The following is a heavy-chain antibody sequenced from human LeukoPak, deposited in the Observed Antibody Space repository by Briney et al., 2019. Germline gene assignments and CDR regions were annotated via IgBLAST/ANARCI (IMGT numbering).Heavy chain of an antibody. D-gene: IGHD1-7*01. CDR2: ISYDGSNK. J-gene: IGHJ4*02. CDR3: ARVPVEKDNRNWYGSGFDY. V-gene: IGHV3-30-3*01. Sequence: GRSLRLSCAASGFTFSSYSMHWVRQVTGKGLEWVAVISYDGSNKYYADSVKGRFTISRDNSKNTLSLQMNSLRVEDTAVYYCARVPVEKDNRNWYGSGFDYWGQGTLVTVSS. CDR1: GFTFSSYS.